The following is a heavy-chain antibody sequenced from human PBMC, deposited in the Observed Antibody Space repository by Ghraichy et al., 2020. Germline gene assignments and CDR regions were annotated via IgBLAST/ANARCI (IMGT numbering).Heavy chain of an antibody. V-gene: IGHV3-30*04. CDR3: ARGRSAIFGGVVTALDI. D-gene: IGHD3-16*01. CDR2: ISYDGSNK. J-gene: IGHJ3*02. Sequence: GGSLRLSCAASGFTFNNYAMHWVRQAPGKGLEWVAVISYDGSNKYYADSVKGRFSISRDTSKNTLYLQMNSLRTEDTAVYYCARGRSAIFGGVVTALDIWGQGTMVTVSS. CDR1: GFTFNNYA.